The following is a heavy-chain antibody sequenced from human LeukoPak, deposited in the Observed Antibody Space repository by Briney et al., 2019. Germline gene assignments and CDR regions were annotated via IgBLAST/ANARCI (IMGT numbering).Heavy chain of an antibody. D-gene: IGHD6-13*01. CDR1: GGSITGYY. J-gene: IGHJ4*02. CDR2: IYTSGGT. V-gene: IGHV4-4*07. Sequence: SETLSLTCSVSGGSITGYYWSWIRQPAGKGLEWIGRIYTSGGTNYNPSLKSRVTMSVDTSKNQFSLNLSSVTAADTAVYYCARDSSTWRGFDCWGQGTLVTVSS. CDR3: ARDSSTWRGFDC.